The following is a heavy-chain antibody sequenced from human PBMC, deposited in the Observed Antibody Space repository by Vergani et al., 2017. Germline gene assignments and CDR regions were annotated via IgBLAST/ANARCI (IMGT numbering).Heavy chain of an antibody. CDR3: AGSSGDYSCDFDF. V-gene: IGHV1-69*13. Sequence: QGQLAQSGAEVKKPGSSVKVSCKASGGTFSSKSISWVRQAPGQGLEWMGRIIPIFGTTSYAQKFQGRVTILADESTSTAYMVLSSLRSEDTAVYYCAGSSGDYSCDFDFWGQGTLVTVSS. J-gene: IGHJ4*02. CDR2: IIPIFGTT. CDR1: GGTFSSKS. D-gene: IGHD3-22*01.